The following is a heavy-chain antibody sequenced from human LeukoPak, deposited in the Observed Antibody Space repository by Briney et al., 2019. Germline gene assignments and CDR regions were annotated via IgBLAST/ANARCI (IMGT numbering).Heavy chain of an antibody. V-gene: IGHV4-4*07. D-gene: IGHD6-13*01. J-gene: IGHJ6*02. CDR2: IYTSGST. CDR1: GGSISSYY. CDR3: ARDSSSWYETYYYYGMDV. Sequence: SETLFLTCTVSGGSISSYYWSWIRQPAGKGLEWIGRIYTSGSTNYNPSLKSRVTMSVDTSKNQFSLKLSSVTAADTAVYYCARDSSSWYETYYYYGMDVWGQGTTVTVSS.